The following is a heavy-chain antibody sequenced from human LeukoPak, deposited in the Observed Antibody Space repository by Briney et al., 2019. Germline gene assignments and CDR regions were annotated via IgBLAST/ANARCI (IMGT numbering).Heavy chain of an antibody. CDR3: ARGDYGSGIPIHLDY. CDR1: GYTFPSYD. D-gene: IGHD3-10*01. Sequence: ASVTVSCQGSGYTFPSYDINWVRQATGQGLECMGWMNPNSGNTDYAQKFQGRVTMTRNTSISTASMELSSLRSEDTAVYYCARGDYGSGIPIHLDYWGQGTLVTVSS. J-gene: IGHJ4*02. V-gene: IGHV1-8*01. CDR2: MNPNSGNT.